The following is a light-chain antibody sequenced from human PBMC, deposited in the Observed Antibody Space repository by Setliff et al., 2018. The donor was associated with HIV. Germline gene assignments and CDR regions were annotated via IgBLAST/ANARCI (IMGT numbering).Light chain of an antibody. V-gene: IGLV2-11*01. J-gene: IGLJ1*01. CDR1: SSDVGGYDS. CDR2: DVT. CDR3: CSYADSYISHEV. Sequence: QSALTQPRSVSGSPGQSVTISCTGSSSDVGGYDSVSWYQQHPDKAPKLMIYDVTKRPSGVPDRFSGSKSGNTASLTISGLQADDEADYYCCSYADSYISHEVFGTGTKVTVL.